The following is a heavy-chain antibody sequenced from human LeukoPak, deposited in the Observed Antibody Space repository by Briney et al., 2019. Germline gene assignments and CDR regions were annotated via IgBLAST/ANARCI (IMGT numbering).Heavy chain of an antibody. V-gene: IGHV3-9*01. CDR3: AKGSYDFYYYGMDV. CDR2: ISWNSGSI. Sequence: PGGSLRLSCAASGFTFDDYAMHWVRQAPGKGLEWVSGISWNSGSIGYADSVKGRFTISRDNAKNSLYLQMNSLRAEDTALYYCAKGSYDFYYYGMDVWGQGTTVTVSS. D-gene: IGHD3-3*01. J-gene: IGHJ6*02. CDR1: GFTFDDYA.